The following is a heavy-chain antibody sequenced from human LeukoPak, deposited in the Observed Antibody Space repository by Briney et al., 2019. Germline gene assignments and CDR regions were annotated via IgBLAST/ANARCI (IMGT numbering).Heavy chain of an antibody. CDR2: IYSGGST. Sequence: GGSLRLSCAASGFTVSSNYMSWVRQAPGKGLEWVSVIYSGGSTYYADSVKGRFTISRDNSKNTLYLQMNSLRAEDTAVYYCARGPIIMITFGGVIPPDWGQGTLVTVSS. J-gene: IGHJ4*02. D-gene: IGHD3-16*02. CDR1: GFTVSSNY. CDR3: ARGPIIMITFGGVIPPD. V-gene: IGHV3-66*01.